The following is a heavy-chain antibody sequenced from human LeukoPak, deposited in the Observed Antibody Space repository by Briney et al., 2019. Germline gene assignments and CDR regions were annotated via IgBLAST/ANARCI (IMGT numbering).Heavy chain of an antibody. J-gene: IGHJ6*02. D-gene: IGHD2-21*01. CDR3: ARDTVIGKDYYYYGMDV. Sequence: PSETLSLTCTVSGGSISSSSYYWGWIRQPPGKGLEWIGYIYYSGSTNYNPSLKSRVTISVDTSKNQFSLKLSSVTAADTAVYYCARDTVIGKDYYYYGMDVWGQGTTVTVSS. CDR1: GGSISSSSYY. V-gene: IGHV4-61*05. CDR2: IYYSGST.